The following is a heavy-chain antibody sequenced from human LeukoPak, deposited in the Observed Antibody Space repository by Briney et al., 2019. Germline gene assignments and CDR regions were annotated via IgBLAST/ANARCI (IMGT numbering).Heavy chain of an antibody. Sequence: SETLSLTCTVSGASFNSDDQYWNWIRQSPGKGLEWIGSIHPSGMLYNNPSLESRVTMSRDTSKNQFSLNLNSVTAADTAVYFCTRGLDSRKLGYWGQGILVTFSS. CDR3: TRGLDSRKLGY. CDR1: GASFNSDDQY. J-gene: IGHJ4*02. V-gene: IGHV4-31*03. CDR2: IHPSGML. D-gene: IGHD3-22*01.